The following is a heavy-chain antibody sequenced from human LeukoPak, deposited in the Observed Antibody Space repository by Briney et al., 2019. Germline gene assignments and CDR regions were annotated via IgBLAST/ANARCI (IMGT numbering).Heavy chain of an antibody. V-gene: IGHV3-48*03. CDR3: AELGVNMIGGV. CDR1: GFTFSSYE. D-gene: IGHD3-10*02. Sequence: GGSLRLSCAASGFTFSSYEMNWVRQAPGKGLEWVSYISSSGSTIYYADSVKGRSTISRDNAKNSLYLQMNSLRAEDTAVYYCAELGVNMIGGVWGKGTTVTISS. CDR2: ISSSGSTI. J-gene: IGHJ6*04.